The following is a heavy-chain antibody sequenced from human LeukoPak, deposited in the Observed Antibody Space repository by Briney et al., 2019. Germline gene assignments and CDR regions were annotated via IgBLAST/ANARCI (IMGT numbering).Heavy chain of an antibody. CDR2: ISSGSSYM. Sequence: GGSLRLSCAASGFTFGSYTMNWVRQAPGKGLEWVSSISSGSSYMYYADSVKGRFTISRDNAKNSLYLQMNSLRAEDTAVYYCARDRDVPAIGMDVWGQGTTVTVSS. J-gene: IGHJ6*02. CDR3: ARDRDVPAIGMDV. CDR1: GFTFGSYT. V-gene: IGHV3-21*06.